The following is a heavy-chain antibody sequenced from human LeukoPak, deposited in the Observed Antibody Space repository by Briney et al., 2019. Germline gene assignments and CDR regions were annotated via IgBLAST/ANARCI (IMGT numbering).Heavy chain of an antibody. CDR1: GFTFTDYF. V-gene: IGHV3-7*01. CDR3: ARGPPLDP. CDR2: IKHNGGEK. J-gene: IGHJ5*02. Sequence: GGSLRLSCVASGFTFTDYFMSWVRQAPGKGLEWVASIKHNGGEKYYVDSVKGRFTISRDNAKNSLYLQMSSLRAEDSAVYYCARGPPLDPWGQGTLVTVSS.